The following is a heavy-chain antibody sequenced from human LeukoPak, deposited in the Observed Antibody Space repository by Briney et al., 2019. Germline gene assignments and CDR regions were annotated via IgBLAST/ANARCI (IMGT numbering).Heavy chain of an antibody. CDR3: ARDHPGDYGGNSGTLNDWFDP. D-gene: IGHD4-23*01. CDR1: GFTFSRYG. CDR2: IWYDGSNK. J-gene: IGHJ5*02. V-gene: IGHV3-33*01. Sequence: GRSLRLSCAASGFTFSRYGMHWVRQAPGKGLEWVAVIWYDGSNKYYADSVKGRFTISRDNSKNALYLQMNSLRAEDTAVYYCARDHPGDYGGNSGTLNDWFDPWGQGTLVTVSS.